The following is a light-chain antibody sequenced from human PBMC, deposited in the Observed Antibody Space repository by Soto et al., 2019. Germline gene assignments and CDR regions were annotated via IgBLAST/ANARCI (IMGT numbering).Light chain of an antibody. CDR2: DAS. J-gene: IGKJ3*01. Sequence: DIQMTQSPSTLSASVGDRVTITCRASQSISSWLAWYQQKPGKAPKLLIYDASSLESGVPSRFSGSGSGTEFTLTISRLQPDDFATYYCQQYNLFGPGTKVDIK. CDR3: QQYNL. CDR1: QSISSW. V-gene: IGKV1-5*01.